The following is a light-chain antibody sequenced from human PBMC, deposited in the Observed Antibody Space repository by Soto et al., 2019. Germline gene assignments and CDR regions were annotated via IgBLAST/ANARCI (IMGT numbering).Light chain of an antibody. CDR3: AAWDDSLGGVV. CDR2: KNN. V-gene: IGLV1-47*01. CDR1: SSNIGSNY. Sequence: QSMLTQPPSASGTPGQRVTISCSGSSSNIGSNYVYWYHQFPGTAPKLFIYKNNQRPSGVPDRLSGSKSGTSASLAISGPRWGEKADYYCAAWDDSLGGVVLGGGTKRPAL. J-gene: IGLJ2*01.